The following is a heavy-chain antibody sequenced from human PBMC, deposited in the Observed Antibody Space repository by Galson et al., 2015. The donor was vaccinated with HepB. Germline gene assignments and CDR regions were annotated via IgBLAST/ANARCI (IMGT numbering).Heavy chain of an antibody. Sequence: SLRLSCAASGFTFSSYAMHWVRQAPGKGLEYVSAISSNGGSTYYADSVKGRFTISRGNSKNTLYLQMSSLRAEDTAVYYCVKDKVWGQWLPTSLFDYWGQGTLVTVSS. CDR3: VKDKVWGQWLPTSLFDY. V-gene: IGHV3-64D*06. CDR2: ISSNGGST. J-gene: IGHJ4*02. CDR1: GFTFSSYA. D-gene: IGHD6-19*01.